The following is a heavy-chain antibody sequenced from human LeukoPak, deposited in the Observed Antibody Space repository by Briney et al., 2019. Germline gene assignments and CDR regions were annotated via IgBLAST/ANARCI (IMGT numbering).Heavy chain of an antibody. Sequence: ASVKVSCKASGYTFTGYYVHWVRQAPGQGLEWRGWMNTNSGATDYGQKYQGRVTMTRESTVGTADLELLRVRSADTAMFYCARNASEENYFDYWGQETLVTASS. J-gene: IGHJ4*02. CDR2: MNTNSGAT. CDR3: ARNASEENYFDY. D-gene: IGHD1-1*01. CDR1: GYTFTGYY. V-gene: IGHV1-2*02.